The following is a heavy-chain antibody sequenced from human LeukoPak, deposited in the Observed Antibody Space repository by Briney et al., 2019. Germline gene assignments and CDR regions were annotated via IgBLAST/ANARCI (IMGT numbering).Heavy chain of an antibody. CDR3: ARVLYYYGSASPYYFDY. V-gene: IGHV4-38-2*02. D-gene: IGHD3-10*01. J-gene: IGHJ4*02. Sequence: SETLSLTCTVSGYSISSGCYWGLIRQPPGKGLEWIGSIYNSGSSYYNPSLKSRATISVDTSKNQFYLKLSSVTAADTAMYYCARVLYYYGSASPYYFDYWGRGTLVTVSS. CDR2: IYNSGSS. CDR1: GYSISSGCY.